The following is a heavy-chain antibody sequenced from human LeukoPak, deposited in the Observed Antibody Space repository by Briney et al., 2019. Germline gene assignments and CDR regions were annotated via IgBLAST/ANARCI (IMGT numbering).Heavy chain of an antibody. J-gene: IGHJ4*02. V-gene: IGHV3-23*01. CDR3: AKASNMVRGVIKEFDY. Sequence: GGTLRLSCAASGFTFSSYGMSWVRQAPGKGLEWVSAISGSGGSTYYADSVKGRFTISRNNSKNTLYLQMNSLRAEDTAVYYCAKASNMVRGVIKEFDYWGQGTLVTVSS. D-gene: IGHD3-10*01. CDR2: ISGSGGST. CDR1: GFTFSSYG.